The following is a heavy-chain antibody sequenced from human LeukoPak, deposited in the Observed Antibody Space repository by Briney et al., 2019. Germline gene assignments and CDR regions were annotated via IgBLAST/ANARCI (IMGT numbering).Heavy chain of an antibody. V-gene: IGHV4-59*01. CDR1: GGSISSYY. CDR2: IYYSGST. Sequence: SETLSLTCTVSGGSISSYYWSWIRQPPGKGLEWIGYIYYSGSTNYNPSLKSRVTISVDTSKNQFSLKLSSVTAADTAVYYYARVYSGSFFAFDIWGQGTMVTVSS. J-gene: IGHJ3*02. D-gene: IGHD1-26*01. CDR3: ARVYSGSFFAFDI.